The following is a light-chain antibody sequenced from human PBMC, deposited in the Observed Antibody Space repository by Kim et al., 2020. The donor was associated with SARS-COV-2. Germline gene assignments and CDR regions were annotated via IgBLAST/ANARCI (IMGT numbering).Light chain of an antibody. CDR1: GCNIGAGNY. V-gene: IGLV1-40*01. CDR3: QSYNSTLTVCV. Sequence: QSVLTQPPSVSGSPGQRVTISCTGTGCNIGAGNYVHWYRQLPGTAPKLLISDNNNRPSGVPDRFSGSKSGTSASLAITGLQAEDEADYYCQSYNSTLTVCVFGGGTQVTVL. J-gene: IGLJ3*02. CDR2: DNN.